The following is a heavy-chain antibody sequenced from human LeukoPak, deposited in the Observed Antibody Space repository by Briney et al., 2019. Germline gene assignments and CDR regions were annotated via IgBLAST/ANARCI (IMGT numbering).Heavy chain of an antibody. CDR2: INHSGST. J-gene: IGHJ4*02. D-gene: IGHD2-2*02. CDR1: GGSFSVYY. V-gene: IGHV4-34*01. Sequence: SETLSLTCAVYGGSFSVYYWSWIRQPPGKGLEWIGEINHSGSTNYNPSLKSRVTISVDTSKNQFSLKLSSVTAADTAVYYCARGRYCSSTSCYKSFLGFDYWGQGTLVTVSS. CDR3: ARGRYCSSTSCYKSFLGFDY.